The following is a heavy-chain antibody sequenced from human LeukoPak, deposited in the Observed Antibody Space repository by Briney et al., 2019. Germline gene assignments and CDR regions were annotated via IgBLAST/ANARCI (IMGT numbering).Heavy chain of an antibody. J-gene: IGHJ4*02. CDR3: ARADSPFGYFDY. D-gene: IGHD3-16*01. CDR2: IYYSGST. Sequence: SETLSLTCTVSGGSISSYYWSWVRQTPGKGLEWIGYIYYSGSTNYNLSLKSRVSISVDTSKSQFSLSLTSVTTADTAVYYCARADSPFGYFDYWGQGTLVTVSS. CDR1: GGSISSYY. V-gene: IGHV4-59*01.